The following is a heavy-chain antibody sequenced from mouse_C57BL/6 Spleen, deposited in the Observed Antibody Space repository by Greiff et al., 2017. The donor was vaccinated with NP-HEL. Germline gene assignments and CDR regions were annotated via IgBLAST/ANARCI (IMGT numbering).Heavy chain of an antibody. D-gene: IGHD1-1*01. CDR1: GFTFSDYG. V-gene: IGHV5-17*01. CDR2: ISNGSSTI. CDR3: ARPLYGSSYDYYAMDY. Sequence: DVKLVESGGGLVNPGGSLKLSCAASGFTFSDYGMHWVRQAPEKGLEWVAYISNGSSTIYYADTVKGRFTISRDNAKNTLFLQMTNLRSEDTAMYYCARPLYGSSYDYYAMDYWGQGTSVTVSS. J-gene: IGHJ4*01.